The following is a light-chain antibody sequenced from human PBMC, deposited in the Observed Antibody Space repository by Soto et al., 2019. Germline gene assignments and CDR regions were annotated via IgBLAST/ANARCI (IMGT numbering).Light chain of an antibody. J-gene: IGKJ2*01. Sequence: DIVLTQSPGTLSLSPGERATLSCRASQIISSTYLGWYQQKPGQAPRLLIYGASSRATGIPDRFSGSGSGTDFTLSISRLEPEDFAVYYCQRYGTSLYTFGQGTKLEI. CDR2: GAS. V-gene: IGKV3-20*01. CDR3: QRYGTSLYT. CDR1: QIISSTY.